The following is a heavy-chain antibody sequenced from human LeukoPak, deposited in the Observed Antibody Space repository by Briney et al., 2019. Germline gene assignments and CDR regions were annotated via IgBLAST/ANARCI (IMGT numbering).Heavy chain of an antibody. J-gene: IGHJ4*02. Sequence: GASVKVSCKASGNTFTSYYMHWVRQSPGQGLEWMGIINPIGGSTSYAQKFQGRVTMTRDTSTSTVYMELSSLRSQDTAVYYCARGIWGVTNSPHFDFWGQGTLVTVSS. V-gene: IGHV1-46*03. CDR1: GNTFTSYY. D-gene: IGHD3-10*01. CDR2: INPIGGST. CDR3: ARGIWGVTNSPHFDF.